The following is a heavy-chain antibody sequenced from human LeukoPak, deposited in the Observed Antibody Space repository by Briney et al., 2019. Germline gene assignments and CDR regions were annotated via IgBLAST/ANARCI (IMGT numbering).Heavy chain of an antibody. CDR1: GFTFSSYA. V-gene: IGHV3-30-3*01. D-gene: IGHD2-21*01. CDR3: ARDRPYCGGDCYPADFQH. CDR2: ISYDGSNK. Sequence: PGGSLRLSCAASGFTFSSYAMHWVRQAPGKGLEWVAVISYDGSNKYYADSVKGRFTISRDNSKNTLYLQMNSLRAEDTAVYYCARDRPYCGGDCYPADFQHWGQGTLVTVSS. J-gene: IGHJ1*01.